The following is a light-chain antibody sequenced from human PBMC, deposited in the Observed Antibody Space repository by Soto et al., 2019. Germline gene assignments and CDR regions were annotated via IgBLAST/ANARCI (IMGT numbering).Light chain of an antibody. J-gene: IGKJ2*01. Sequence: EIVMTQSPATLSVSPGERATLSCRASQSVSDNLAWYQQKPGQAYRLLIYGASTRATGIPARFSGSGSGTEFTLTISSLQSEDFAVYYCQQYNNWPPMSTFGQGTKLEMK. V-gene: IGKV3-15*01. CDR2: GAS. CDR1: QSVSDN. CDR3: QQYNNWPPMST.